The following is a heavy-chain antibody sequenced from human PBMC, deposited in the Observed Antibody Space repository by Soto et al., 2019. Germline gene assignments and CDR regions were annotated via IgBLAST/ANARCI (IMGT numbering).Heavy chain of an antibody. Sequence: EVQLLESGGGLVQPGGSLSLSCAASGFTFSSYAMSWVRQAPGKGLEWVSAISGSGGSTYYVDSVKGRFTISRDNSKNTLYLQMHSRRAEDTAVYYCSKAASFSFSNWFDPWGQGTLVTVSS. CDR3: SKAASFSFSNWFDP. D-gene: IGHD3-10*01. CDR1: GFTFSSYA. V-gene: IGHV3-23*01. J-gene: IGHJ5*02. CDR2: ISGSGGST.